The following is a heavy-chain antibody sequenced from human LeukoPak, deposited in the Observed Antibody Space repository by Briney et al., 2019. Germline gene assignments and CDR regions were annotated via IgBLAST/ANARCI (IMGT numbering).Heavy chain of an antibody. CDR1: GFTFSSYS. CDR2: ISSSSNTI. J-gene: IGHJ4*02. Sequence: GGSLRLSCAASGFTFSSYSMNWVRQAPGKGLEWVSYISSSSNTIYYADSVKRGFTISRDNGKNSLYLEMTSLRAEDTAVSYCARDRYCSSTSCYIGNFDSWGQGTLVTVSS. V-gene: IGHV3-48*01. D-gene: IGHD2-2*01. CDR3: ARDRYCSSTSCYIGNFDS.